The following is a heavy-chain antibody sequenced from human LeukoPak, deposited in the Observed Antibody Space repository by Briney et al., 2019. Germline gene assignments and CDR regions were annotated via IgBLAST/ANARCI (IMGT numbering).Heavy chain of an antibody. V-gene: IGHV3-30*18. CDR2: ISYDGSNK. D-gene: IGHD6-19*01. CDR3: AKDLAVAYALDY. Sequence: PGRSLRLSCAASGFTFSSYGMHWVRQAPGKGLEWVAVISYDGSNKYYADSVKGRFTISRDNSKNTLYLQINSLRAEDTAVYYCAKDLAVAYALDYWGQGTLVTVSS. J-gene: IGHJ4*02. CDR1: GFTFSSYG.